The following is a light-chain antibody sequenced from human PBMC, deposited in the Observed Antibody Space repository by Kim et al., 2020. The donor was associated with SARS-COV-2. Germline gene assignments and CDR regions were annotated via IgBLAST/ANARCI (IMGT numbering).Light chain of an antibody. Sequence: GQRVTISCSGRNSNIGSHTVNWYQQLPGTAPTLLIYTDNQRPSGVPDRFSGSKSGTSASLAISGLQPEDEADYYCAAWDDSLPGVVFGGGTQLTVL. CDR1: NSNIGSHT. CDR3: AAWDDSLPGVV. J-gene: IGLJ3*02. CDR2: TDN. V-gene: IGLV1-44*01.